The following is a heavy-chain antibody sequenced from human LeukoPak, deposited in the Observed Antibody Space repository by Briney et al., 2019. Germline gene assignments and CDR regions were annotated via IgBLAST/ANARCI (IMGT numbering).Heavy chain of an antibody. V-gene: IGHV3-7*03. CDR3: ASAGGDSSSPLPFYY. Sequence: GGRFRLACAASGLTFDNKWMGSVRQAPGKGLGWVVNIKQDVSEKYDVESVKGRFTISRDNAENSLFLQMNSLRAEDTAVYFCASAGGDSSSPLPFYYSGEGNLVTVSS. CDR2: IKQDVSEK. J-gene: IGHJ4*02. CDR1: GLTFDNKW. D-gene: IGHD6-6*01.